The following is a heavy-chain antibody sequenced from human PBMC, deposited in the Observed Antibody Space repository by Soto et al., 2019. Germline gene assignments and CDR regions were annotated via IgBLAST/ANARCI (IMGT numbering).Heavy chain of an antibody. CDR3: ARGGDYCRGRRCYPHEFDP. J-gene: IGHJ5*02. CDR2: IFSGGNT. CDR1: GFIVTSDY. Sequence: EVQLVESGGGLIQPGKSLRLSCEASGFIVTSDYMSWVRQAPGKGLEWVSVIFSGGNTYYADSVKGRFTISRDYSKNTLFHQMNSLRAEDTAVYYCARGGDYCRGRRCYPHEFDPWGQGTLVTVSS. V-gene: IGHV3-53*01. D-gene: IGHD2-15*01.